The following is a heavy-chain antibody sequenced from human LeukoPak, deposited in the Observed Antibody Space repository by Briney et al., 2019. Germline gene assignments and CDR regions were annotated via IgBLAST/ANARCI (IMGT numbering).Heavy chain of an antibody. J-gene: IGHJ4*02. CDR1: GFPVSSNY. CDR3: ATWEYCSSTSCYKEGGY. CDR2: IHSGGNT. Sequence: GGSLRLSCAVSGFPVSSNYMTWVRQAPWKGLEWVSVIHSGGNTYYADSVKGRFTISRDNSKNTLFLQMNSLRAEDTAVYYCATWEYCSSTSCYKEGGYWGQGTLVTVSS. V-gene: IGHV3-66*02. D-gene: IGHD2-2*02.